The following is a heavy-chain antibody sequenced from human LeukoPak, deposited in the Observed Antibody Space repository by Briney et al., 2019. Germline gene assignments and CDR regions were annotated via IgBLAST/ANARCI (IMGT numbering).Heavy chain of an antibody. Sequence: SVKVSCKASGGTFSSYAISWVRQAPGQGLEWMGGIIPIFGTANYAQKFQGRVTITADKSTSTAYMELSSLRSEDTAVYYCARDRGTYYYGSGSQNWFDPWGQGTLVTVSS. CDR2: IIPIFGTA. V-gene: IGHV1-69*06. J-gene: IGHJ5*02. CDR1: GGTFSSYA. CDR3: ARDRGTYYYGSGSQNWFDP. D-gene: IGHD3-10*01.